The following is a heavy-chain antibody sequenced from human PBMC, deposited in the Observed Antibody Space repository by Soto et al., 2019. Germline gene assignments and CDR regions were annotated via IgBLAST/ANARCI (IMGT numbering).Heavy chain of an antibody. Sequence: QVQLVQSGAEVKKPGSSVKVSCKASRGTFSSYAISWVRQAPGQGLEWMGGIIPIFGTANYAQKFQGRVTITADESTSTAYMELSSLRSEDTAVYYCPRQLEYSSPHDYWGQRTLVTVSS. CDR1: RGTFSSYA. D-gene: IGHD6-6*01. J-gene: IGHJ4*02. V-gene: IGHV1-69*01. CDR3: PRQLEYSSPHDY. CDR2: IIPIFGTA.